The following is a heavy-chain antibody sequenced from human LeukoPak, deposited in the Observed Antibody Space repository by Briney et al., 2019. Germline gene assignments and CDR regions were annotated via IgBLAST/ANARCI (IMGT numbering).Heavy chain of an antibody. J-gene: IGHJ4*02. V-gene: IGHV3-21*04. CDR2: ISRSSSYI. Sequence: GGSLRLSCAASGFTFSSNSMNWVRQAPGKGLEWVSSISRSSSYIYYADSVKGRFTISRDNSKNTLYLQMNSLRAEDTAVYYCAKDRYYYDSSGYYYFDYWGQGTLVTVSS. CDR1: GFTFSSNS. D-gene: IGHD3-22*01. CDR3: AKDRYYYDSSGYYYFDY.